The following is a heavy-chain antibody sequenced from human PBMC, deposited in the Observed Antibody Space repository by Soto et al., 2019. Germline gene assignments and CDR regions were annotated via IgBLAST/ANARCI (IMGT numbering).Heavy chain of an antibody. CDR1: GFTFSNAW. D-gene: IGHD3-9*01. CDR3: TTGDYDILTGYQNWFDP. J-gene: IGHJ5*02. CDR2: IKSKTDGGTT. Sequence: GGSLRLSCAASGFTFSNAWMSWVRQAPGKGLEWVGRIKSKTDGGTTDYAAPVKGRFTILENASKNTLYQQMTSLTTEDTAVYYSTTGDYDILTGYQNWFDPWGQGTLVTVSS. V-gene: IGHV3-15*01.